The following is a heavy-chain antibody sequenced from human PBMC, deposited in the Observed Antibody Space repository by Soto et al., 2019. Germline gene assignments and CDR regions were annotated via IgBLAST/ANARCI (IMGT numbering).Heavy chain of an antibody. CDR1: GGTFSSYT. J-gene: IGHJ3*02. CDR3: ARPASLGYCSGGSCYSGAFDI. CDR2: IIPILGIA. V-gene: IGHV1-69*02. D-gene: IGHD2-15*01. Sequence: QVQLVQSGAEVKKPGSSVKVSCKASGGTFSSYTISWVRQAPGQGLEWMGRIIPILGIANYAQKFQGRVTITADKSTSTAYMELSSLRSEYTAVYYCARPASLGYCSGGSCYSGAFDIWGQGTMVTVSS.